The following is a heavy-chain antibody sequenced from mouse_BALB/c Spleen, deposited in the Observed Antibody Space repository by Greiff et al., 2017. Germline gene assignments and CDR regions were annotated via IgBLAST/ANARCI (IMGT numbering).Heavy chain of an antibody. V-gene: IGHV2-6-7*01. D-gene: IGHD1-2*01. CDR1: GFSLTGYG. CDR3: TRVLRRLAMDY. J-gene: IGHJ4*01. Sequence: QVQLKQSGPGLVAPSQSLSITCTVSGFSLTGYGVNWVRQPPGKGLEWLGMIWGDGSTDYNSALKSRLSISKDNSKSQVFLKMNSLQTDDTARYYCTRVLRRLAMDYWGQGTSVTVSS. CDR2: IWGDGST.